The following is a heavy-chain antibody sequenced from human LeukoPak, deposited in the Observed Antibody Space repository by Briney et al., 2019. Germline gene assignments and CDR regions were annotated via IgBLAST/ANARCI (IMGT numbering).Heavy chain of an antibody. Sequence: GGSLRLSCVASGFTFRNYWMHWVRQVPGKGPEWVSRINKDGSITNFADSVKGRFTISRDNAKNTVYLQMNSLRAEDTAVYYCARETPRRGETRDGYRWGQGTVVTVSS. CDR3: ARETPRRGETRDGYR. V-gene: IGHV3-74*01. CDR1: GFTFRNYW. CDR2: INKDGSIT. J-gene: IGHJ4*02. D-gene: IGHD5-24*01.